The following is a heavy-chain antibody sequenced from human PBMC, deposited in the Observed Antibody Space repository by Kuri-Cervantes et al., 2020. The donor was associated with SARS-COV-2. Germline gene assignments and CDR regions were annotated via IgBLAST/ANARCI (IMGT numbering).Heavy chain of an antibody. CDR1: GYTFTGYY. Sequence: SVKVSCKASGYTFTGYYMHRVRQAPGQGLEWMGGIIPIFGTANYAQKFQGRVTITADESTSTAYMELSSLRSEDTAVYYCARARNGNYLNEPDYWGQGTLVTVSS. V-gene: IGHV1-69*13. J-gene: IGHJ4*02. D-gene: IGHD4-17*01. CDR2: IIPIFGTA. CDR3: ARARNGNYLNEPDY.